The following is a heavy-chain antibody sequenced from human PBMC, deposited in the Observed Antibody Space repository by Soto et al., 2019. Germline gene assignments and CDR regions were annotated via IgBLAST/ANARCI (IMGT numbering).Heavy chain of an antibody. V-gene: IGHV3-9*01. CDR1: GFTFDDYA. CDR2: ISWNSGSI. Sequence: EVQLVESGGGLVQPGRSLRLSCAASGFTFDDYAMHWVRQAPGKGLEWVSGISWNSGSIGYADFVKGRFTISRDNAKNSLYLQMNSLRAEDTALYYCTKSIEQWLVLIDYWGQGTLVTVSS. J-gene: IGHJ4*02. D-gene: IGHD6-19*01. CDR3: TKSIEQWLVLIDY.